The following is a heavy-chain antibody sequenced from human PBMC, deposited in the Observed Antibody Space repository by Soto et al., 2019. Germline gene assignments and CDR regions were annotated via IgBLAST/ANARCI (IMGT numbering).Heavy chain of an antibody. D-gene: IGHD3-22*01. CDR2: INPNSGGT. CDR3: ARDAPQDVYYDSSGYHYYYGMDV. Sequence: ASAKVSCKASGYTFTGYYMHWVRQAPGQGLEWMGWINPNSGGTNYAQKFQGRVTMTRDTSISTAYMELSRLRSDDTAVYYCARDAPQDVYYDSSGYHYYYGMDVWGQGTTVTVSS. CDR1: GYTFTGYY. V-gene: IGHV1-2*02. J-gene: IGHJ6*02.